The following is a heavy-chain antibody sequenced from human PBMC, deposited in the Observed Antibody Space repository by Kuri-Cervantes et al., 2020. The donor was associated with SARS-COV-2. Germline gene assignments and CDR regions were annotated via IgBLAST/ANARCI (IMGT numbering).Heavy chain of an antibody. V-gene: IGHV3-30-3*01. Sequence: GGSLRLSCAASGFTFSSYAMHWVRHAPGKGLEWVAVISYDGSNKYYADSVKGRFTISRDNSKNTLYLQMNSLRAEDTAVYYCARGDYGDYGDYWGQGTLVTVSS. CDR2: ISYDGSNK. CDR3: ARGDYGDYGDY. D-gene: IGHD4-17*01. CDR1: GFTFSSYA. J-gene: IGHJ4*02.